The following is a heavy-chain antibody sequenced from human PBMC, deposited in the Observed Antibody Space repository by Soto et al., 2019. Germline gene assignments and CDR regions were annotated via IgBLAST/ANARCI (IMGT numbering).Heavy chain of an antibody. CDR1: GGTFSSYA. J-gene: IGHJ4*02. D-gene: IGHD5-18*01. CDR2: IIPIFGTA. Sequence: GASVKVSCKASGGTFSSYAISWVRQAPGQGLEWMGGIIPIFGTANYAQKFQGRVTITADESTSTAYMELSSLRSEDTAVYYCARPRPGDIAMAIDYWGQGTLVTVSS. V-gene: IGHV1-69*13. CDR3: ARPRPGDIAMAIDY.